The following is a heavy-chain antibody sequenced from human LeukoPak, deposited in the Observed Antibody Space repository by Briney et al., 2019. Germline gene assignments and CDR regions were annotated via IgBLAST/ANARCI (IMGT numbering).Heavy chain of an antibody. Sequence: SETMSLTCTVYGDSLNTYYWSWIRQPPGRGREWIGYIYYSGNTNYNPSLKSRVTISVDTSKNQFSLRLNSVTAADTAVYYCAGYCSSTSCYTGAFDIWGQGTMVTVSS. J-gene: IGHJ3*02. V-gene: IGHV4-59*08. CDR2: IYYSGNT. D-gene: IGHD2-2*01. CDR1: GDSLNTYY. CDR3: AGYCSSTSCYTGAFDI.